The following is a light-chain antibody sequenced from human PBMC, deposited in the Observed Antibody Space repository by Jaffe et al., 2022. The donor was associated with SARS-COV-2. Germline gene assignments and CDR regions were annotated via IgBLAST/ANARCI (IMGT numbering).Light chain of an antibody. CDR1: QSVRSN. J-gene: IGKJ2*01. Sequence: EIVMTQSPATLSMSPGERATLSCRASQSVRSNLAWYQQVPGQAPRLLIYAASTRATGIPARFSGSGSGTEFTLTISSLQSEDFAVYYCQQYNNRPYTFGQGTKLEIK. CDR2: AAS. V-gene: IGKV3-15*01. CDR3: QQYNNRPYT.